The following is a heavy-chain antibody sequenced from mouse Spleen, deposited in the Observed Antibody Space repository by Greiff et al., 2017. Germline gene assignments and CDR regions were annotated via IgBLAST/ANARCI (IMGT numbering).Heavy chain of an antibody. CDR2: ISSGGGNT. D-gene: IGHD2-1*01. V-gene: IGHV5-9-3*01. J-gene: IGHJ2*01. Sequence: EVQLVESGGGLVKLGGSLKLSCAASGFTFSSYAMSWVRQTPEKRLEWVATISSGGGNTYYPDSVKGRFTISRDNAKNTLYLQMSSLKSEDTAMYYCARLYGNYVRPFDYWGQGTTLTVSS. CDR3: ARLYGNYVRPFDY. CDR1: GFTFSSYA.